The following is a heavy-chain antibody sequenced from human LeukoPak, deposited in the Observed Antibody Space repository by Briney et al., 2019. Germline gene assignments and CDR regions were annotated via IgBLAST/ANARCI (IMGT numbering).Heavy chain of an antibody. Sequence: KASETLSLTCAVYGGSFSGYYWSWIRQPPGKGLEWIGEINHSGSTNYNPSLKSRVTISVDTSKNQFSLKLSSVTAADTAVYYCASLLPRPFDYWGQGTLVTVSS. J-gene: IGHJ4*02. V-gene: IGHV4-34*01. CDR3: ASLLPRPFDY. CDR1: GGSFSGYY. CDR2: INHSGST. D-gene: IGHD6-6*01.